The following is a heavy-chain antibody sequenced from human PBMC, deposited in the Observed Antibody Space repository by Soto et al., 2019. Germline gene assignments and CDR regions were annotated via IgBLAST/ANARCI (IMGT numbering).Heavy chain of an antibody. CDR2: IYYSGST. Sequence: SETLSLTCTVSGGYISSSSYYWGWIRQPPGKGLEWIGSIYYSGSTYYNPSLKSRVTIAVDTSKNQFSLKLSSVTAADTAVYYCARQILYSDFWSGFSLGAEGGYFDPWGQGTLVTVSS. CDR3: ARQILYSDFWSGFSLGAEGGYFDP. CDR1: GGYISSSSYY. J-gene: IGHJ5*02. D-gene: IGHD3-3*01. V-gene: IGHV4-39*01.